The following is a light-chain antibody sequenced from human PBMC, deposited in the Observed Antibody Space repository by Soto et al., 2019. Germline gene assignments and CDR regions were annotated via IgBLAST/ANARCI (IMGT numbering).Light chain of an antibody. CDR2: DVS. Sequence: QSALTQPPSASGSPGQSATISCTGTSSDVGGYNYVSWYQQHPGQAPKLMIYDVSKRPSGVPDRFSGSKSGNTASLTVSGLQAEDEADYYCSSYAGSTPYVFGTGTKVTVL. J-gene: IGLJ1*01. V-gene: IGLV2-8*01. CDR3: SSYAGSTPYV. CDR1: SSDVGGYNY.